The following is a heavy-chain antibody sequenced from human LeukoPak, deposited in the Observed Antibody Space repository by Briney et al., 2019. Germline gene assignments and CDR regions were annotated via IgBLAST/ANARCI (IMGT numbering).Heavy chain of an antibody. CDR3: ARGGYYYDSSGYYYVWHDFDY. Sequence: SETLSLTCAVYGGSFSGYYWSWIRQPPGKGLEWIGEINHSGSTNYNPSLKSRVTISVDTSKNQFSLKLSSVTAADTAVYYCARGGYYYDSSGYYYVWHDFDYWGQGTLVTVSS. D-gene: IGHD3-22*01. CDR1: GGSFSGYY. V-gene: IGHV4-34*01. J-gene: IGHJ4*02. CDR2: INHSGST.